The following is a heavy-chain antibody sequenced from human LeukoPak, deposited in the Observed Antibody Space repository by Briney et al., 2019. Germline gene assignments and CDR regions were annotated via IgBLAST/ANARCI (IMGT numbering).Heavy chain of an antibody. J-gene: IGHJ3*02. CDR2: INPSGGST. V-gene: IGHV1-46*01. Sequence: ASVKVSCKASGYTFTSYYMHWVRQAPGQGLEWMGIINPSGGSTSYAQKFQGRVTMTRDMSTSTVYMELSSLRSEDTAVYYCYVQAIDFDAFDIWGQGTMVTVSS. D-gene: IGHD3-9*01. CDR3: YVQAIDFDAFDI. CDR1: GYTFTSYY.